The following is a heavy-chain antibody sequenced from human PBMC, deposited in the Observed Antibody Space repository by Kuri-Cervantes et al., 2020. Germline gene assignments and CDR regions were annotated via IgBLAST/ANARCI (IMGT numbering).Heavy chain of an antibody. CDR3: AKVMTTVPTAGY. CDR1: GFTVSSNH. Sequence: GESLKISCAASGFTVSSNHMSWVRQAPGKGLDCVSVIYSDSGTYYADSVKGRFTIYRHISKNTLYLQMNSLRTEDTAVYYCAKVMTTVPTAGYWGQGTLVTVSS. D-gene: IGHD4-17*01. J-gene: IGHJ4*02. V-gene: IGHV3-53*04. CDR2: IYSDSGT.